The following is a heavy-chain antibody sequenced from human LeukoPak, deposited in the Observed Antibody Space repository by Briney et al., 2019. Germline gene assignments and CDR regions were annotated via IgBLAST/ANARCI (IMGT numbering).Heavy chain of an antibody. Sequence: SQTLSLTCAISGDSVSSNSVAWNWIRQSPSRGLEWLGRTYYRSKWYYAYAVSVKSRITITPDTSKNQFSLQLNSVTPENTAVYYCARELGSFDIWGQGTKVTVSS. CDR2: TYYRSKWYY. J-gene: IGHJ3*02. CDR1: GDSVSSNSVA. CDR3: ARELGSFDI. V-gene: IGHV6-1*01. D-gene: IGHD3-3*02.